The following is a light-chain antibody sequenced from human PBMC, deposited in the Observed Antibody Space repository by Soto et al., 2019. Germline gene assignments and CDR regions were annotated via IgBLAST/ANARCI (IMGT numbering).Light chain of an antibody. V-gene: IGKV3-20*01. CDR3: QQYGSSPPIT. CDR1: QSVSSSY. CDR2: GAS. Sequence: EIVSTQSPGTLSLSPGERATLSCSASQSVSSSYLAWYQQKPGQAPRLLIYGASTRATGIPARFSGSGSGTESTLTISRLEPEDFAVYYCQQYGSSPPITFGQGTRLEI. J-gene: IGKJ5*01.